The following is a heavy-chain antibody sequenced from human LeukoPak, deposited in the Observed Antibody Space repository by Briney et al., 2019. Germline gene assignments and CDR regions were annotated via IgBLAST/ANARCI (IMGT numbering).Heavy chain of an antibody. V-gene: IGHV1-46*01. CDR3: ARGLWFGGPFHTQGAFDI. CDR2: INPSGGST. J-gene: IGHJ3*02. CDR1: GYTFTSYY. Sequence: ASVKVSCTASGYTFTSYYMHWVRQAPGQGLEWMGIINPSGGSTSYAQKFQGRVTMTRDMSTSTVYMELSSLRSEDTAVYYCARGLWFGGPFHTQGAFDIWGQGTMVTVSS. D-gene: IGHD3-10*01.